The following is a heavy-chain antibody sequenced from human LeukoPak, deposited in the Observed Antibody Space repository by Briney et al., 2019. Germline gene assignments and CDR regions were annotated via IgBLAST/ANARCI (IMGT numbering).Heavy chain of an antibody. Sequence: GESLKISCKGSGYTFSSYWIGWVRQVPGKGLEWMGIIYPGDSDTRYSPSLQGQVTITVDTSIGTAYLQWSSLKASDTAIYYCARQNDFRLDYWGQGTLVTVSS. V-gene: IGHV5-51*01. J-gene: IGHJ4*02. CDR1: GYTFSSYW. D-gene: IGHD3-3*01. CDR2: IYPGDSDT. CDR3: ARQNDFRLDY.